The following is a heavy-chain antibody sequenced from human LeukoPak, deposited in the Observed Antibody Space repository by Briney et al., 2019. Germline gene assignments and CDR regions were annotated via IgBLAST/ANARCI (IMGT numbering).Heavy chain of an antibody. CDR3: AREGRIRNDRGYLDY. CDR2: IYYSENT. J-gene: IGHJ4*02. V-gene: IGHV4-59*01. Sequence: SETLSLTCTVSDGSINTYYWTWLRHPPGKGLVWIGYIYYSENTNYNHSLESRVTISVDTSKNQFSLKLSSVTAADTAVYYCAREGRIRNDRGYLDYWGQGTLVTVSS. CDR1: DGSINTYY. D-gene: IGHD1-1*01.